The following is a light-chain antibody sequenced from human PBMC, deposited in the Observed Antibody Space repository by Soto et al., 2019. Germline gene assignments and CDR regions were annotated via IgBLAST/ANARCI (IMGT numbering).Light chain of an antibody. V-gene: IGKV1-39*01. CDR1: QMISSY. J-gene: IGKJ1*01. CDR3: QQSYTSPPAT. Sequence: DLQMTQSPSSLSASVGDRVTITCRASQMISSYLNWNQQKPGKAPKLLIYAASSLQSGVPSRFSGSGSGTDFTLTISSLQPEDFATYYCQQSYTSPPATFGQGTKVEIK. CDR2: AAS.